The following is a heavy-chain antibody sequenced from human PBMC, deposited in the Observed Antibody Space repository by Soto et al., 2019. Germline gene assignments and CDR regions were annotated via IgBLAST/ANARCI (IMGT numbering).Heavy chain of an antibody. CDR3: ARDSLSIAAAPDY. V-gene: IGHV1-69*13. Sequence: SVKVSCKASGGTFSSYAISWVRQAPGQGLEWMGGIIPIFGTANYAQKFQGRVTITADESTSTAYMELSSLRSEDTAVYYCARDSLSIAAAPDYWGQGTLVTVSS. CDR1: GGTFSSYA. D-gene: IGHD6-13*01. CDR2: IIPIFGTA. J-gene: IGHJ4*02.